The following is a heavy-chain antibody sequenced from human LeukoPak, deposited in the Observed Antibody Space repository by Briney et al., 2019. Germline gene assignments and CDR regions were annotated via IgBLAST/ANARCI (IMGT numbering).Heavy chain of an antibody. CDR1: GFIFNNYA. CDR2: ISWNSGTI. Sequence: GGSLRLSCAGSGFIFNNYAMHWVRQPPGKGLEWVSGISWNSGTIDYADSVRGRFTISRDNAKNSLYLQMNSLRAEDTAVYYCARASPGYCSSTSCYSTYFDYWGQGTLVTVSS. CDR3: ARASPGYCSSTSCYSTYFDY. D-gene: IGHD2-2*01. V-gene: IGHV3-9*01. J-gene: IGHJ4*02.